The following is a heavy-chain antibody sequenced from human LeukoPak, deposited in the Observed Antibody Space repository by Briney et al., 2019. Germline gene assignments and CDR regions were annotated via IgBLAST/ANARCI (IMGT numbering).Heavy chain of an antibody. J-gene: IGHJ4*02. CDR1: GFTFSTYA. Sequence: PGGSLRLSCAASGFTFSTYAMSWVRQAPGKGLEWVSTISGSDGRTYFADSVRGRFTISRDNSKNTLYLQMNSLRAEGTAVYYCAKDRAGYFDNWGQGTLVTVSS. CDR3: AKDRAGYFDN. CDR2: ISGSDGRT. D-gene: IGHD6-19*01. V-gene: IGHV3-23*01.